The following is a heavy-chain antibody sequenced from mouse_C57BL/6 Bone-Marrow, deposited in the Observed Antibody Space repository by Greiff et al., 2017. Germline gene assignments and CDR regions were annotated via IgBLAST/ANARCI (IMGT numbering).Heavy chain of an antibody. CDR1: GYTFTSYG. CDR2: IYPSSGNT. Sequence: QVQLQQSGAELARPGASVKLSCKASGYTFTSYGISWVNQRTGQGLEWIGEIYPSSGNTYYTEKFKGKATLTADNSSSTAYMELRSLTSEDSAVYFCARGTSYAMGNWCQGTSVTVSS. V-gene: IGHV1-81*01. D-gene: IGHD3-3*01. J-gene: IGHJ4*01. CDR3: ARGTSYAMGN.